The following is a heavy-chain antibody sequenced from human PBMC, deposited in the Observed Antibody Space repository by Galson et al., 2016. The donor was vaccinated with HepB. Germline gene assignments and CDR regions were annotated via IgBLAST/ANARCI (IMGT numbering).Heavy chain of an antibody. CDR3: ARDIYGPTYFYYYGLDV. CDR1: GFTFASYG. V-gene: IGHV3-48*01. D-gene: IGHD2/OR15-2a*01. Sequence: SLRLSCAGSGFTFASYGMNWVRQAPGKGLEWVSYITSSGGAIYYTDSVKGRFTISRDNAKNSLYLQMSSLRAEDTAVYYCARDIYGPTYFYYYGLDVWGEGTTVTVSA. J-gene: IGHJ6*04. CDR2: ITSSGGAI.